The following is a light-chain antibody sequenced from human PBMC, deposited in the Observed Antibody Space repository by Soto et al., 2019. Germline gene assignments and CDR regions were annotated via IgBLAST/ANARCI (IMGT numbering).Light chain of an antibody. J-gene: IGLJ1*01. CDR2: EVS. V-gene: IGLV2-8*01. Sequence: QSVLTQPPSASGSPGQSVTISCPGTNSDFGGYNYVSWYQQHPGKAPKLMIYEVSKRPSGVPDRFSGSKSGNTASLTVSGLQAEVEADYYCSSYASSNHFYACGTWTKVTVL. CDR3: SSYASSNHFYA. CDR1: NSDFGGYNY.